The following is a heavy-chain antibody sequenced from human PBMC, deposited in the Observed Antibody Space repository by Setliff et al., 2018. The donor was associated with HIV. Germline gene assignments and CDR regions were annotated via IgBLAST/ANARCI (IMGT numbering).Heavy chain of an antibody. J-gene: IGHJ4*02. V-gene: IGHV1-18*01. D-gene: IGHD3-3*01. CDR2: ISAYNGNT. CDR1: GYTFTSYG. CDR3: ARVDGFNNYDSGGLDY. Sequence: ASVKVSCKASGYTFTSYGISWVRQAPGQGLEWMGWISAYNGNTNYAQKLQGRVTMTTDTSTSTAYMELRSLRSDDTAVYYCARVDGFNNYDSGGLDYWGQGTLVTVSS.